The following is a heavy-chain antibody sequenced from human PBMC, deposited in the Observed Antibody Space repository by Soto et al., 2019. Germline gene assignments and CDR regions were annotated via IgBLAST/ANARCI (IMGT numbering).Heavy chain of an antibody. D-gene: IGHD2-2*01. Sequence: QVQLVQSGAEVKKPGASVKVSCKASGYTFTGYYMHWVRQAPGQGLEWMGWINPNSGGTNYAEKFQGWVTMTSNTSISTAYMELSKLRSDDTAVYYCARGGIVVVPSANNWFYPWGQGTLVTVSS. CDR3: ARGGIVVVPSANNWFYP. CDR2: INPNSGGT. CDR1: GYTFTGYY. J-gene: IGHJ5*02. V-gene: IGHV1-2*04.